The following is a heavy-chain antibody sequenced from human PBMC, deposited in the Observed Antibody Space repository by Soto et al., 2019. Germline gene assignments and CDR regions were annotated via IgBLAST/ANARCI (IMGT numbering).Heavy chain of an antibody. CDR1: GYTFTSYD. CDR2: MNPNSGNT. V-gene: IGHV1-8*01. J-gene: IGHJ6*03. Sequence: ASVKVSCKASGYTFTSYDINWVRQATGQGLEWMGWMNPNSGNTGNAQKLQGRVTMTRNTSISTAYMELSSLRSEDTAVYYCARKAVAGHYYYYYMDVWGKGTTVTVSS. D-gene: IGHD6-19*01. CDR3: ARKAVAGHYYYYYMDV.